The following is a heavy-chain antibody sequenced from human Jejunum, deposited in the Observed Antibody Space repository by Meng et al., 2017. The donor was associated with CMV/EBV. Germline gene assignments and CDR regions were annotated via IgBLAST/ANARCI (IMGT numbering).Heavy chain of an antibody. D-gene: IGHD3-10*01. Sequence: SFSNRIYYWGWIRQSPRKGLDWVASIHYTGGTYYNPSLKSRVTISLDTSKSQFSLELTSVTAADTATYYCVRDRGDGSGSYYDYWGPGTVVTVSS. CDR1: SFSNRIYY. J-gene: IGHJ4*02. CDR2: IHYTGGT. CDR3: VRDRGDGSGSYYDY. V-gene: IGHV4-39*07.